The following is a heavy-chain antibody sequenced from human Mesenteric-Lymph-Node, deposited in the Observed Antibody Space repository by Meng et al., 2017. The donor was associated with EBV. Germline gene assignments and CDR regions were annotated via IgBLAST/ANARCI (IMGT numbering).Heavy chain of an antibody. J-gene: IGHJ4*01. V-gene: IGHV4-34*02. CDR2: INHSGGT. D-gene: IGHD4-23*01. CDR3: ARGGGVLTPLDY. CDR1: GDSFRGYV. Sequence: QVQFQQWGAGLLKPSETLSLTCAVYGDSFRGYVWSWIRQPLGKGLEWIGEINHSGGTNYNPSLESRVTMSVDASKNQFSLKLRSVTAADTAVYYCARGGGVLTPLDYWGQGGLVTVSS.